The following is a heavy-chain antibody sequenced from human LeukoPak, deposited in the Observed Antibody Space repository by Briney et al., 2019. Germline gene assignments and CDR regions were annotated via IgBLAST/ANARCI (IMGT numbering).Heavy chain of an antibody. J-gene: IGHJ4*02. CDR2: MNPNSGNT. CDR1: GYTFTSYD. V-gene: IGHV1-8*01. Sequence: ASVKVSCKASGYTFTSYDINWVRQATGQGLEWMGWMNPNSGNTGYAQKFQGRVTMTRDTSTSTVYMELSSLRSEDTAVYYCARGRYSSSWYAYWGQGTLVTVSS. CDR3: ARGRYSSSWYAY. D-gene: IGHD6-13*01.